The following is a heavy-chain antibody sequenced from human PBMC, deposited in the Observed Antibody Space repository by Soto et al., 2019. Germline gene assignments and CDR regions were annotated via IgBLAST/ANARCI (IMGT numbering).Heavy chain of an antibody. D-gene: IGHD6-19*01. Sequence: PGGSLRLSCAASGFTFSSYGMHWVRQAPGKGLEWIAVIWYDGSNKHYADSVKGRSTISRDNFKNTLYLQINSLRAEDTAMYCCGRDRTVAGIRACDYWGQGTLVTVSS. CDR3: GRDRTVAGIRACDY. CDR2: IWYDGSNK. J-gene: IGHJ4*02. CDR1: GFTFSSYG. V-gene: IGHV3-33*01.